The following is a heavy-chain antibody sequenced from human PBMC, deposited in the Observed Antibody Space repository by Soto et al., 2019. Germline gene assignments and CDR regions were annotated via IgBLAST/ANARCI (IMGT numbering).Heavy chain of an antibody. CDR1: GFIFNNYA. CDR3: VKARSGWYLYYFDY. Sequence: DVKLLESGGGLVQPGGSLRLSCAASGFIFNNYAMNWVRQAPGKGLEWVSGISSSGGNTYYADSVKGRFAISRDKSNNTLYLQLSSLKAEDTAVYYCVKARSGWYLYYFDYWGQGTRVTVSS. CDR2: ISSSGGNT. D-gene: IGHD6-19*01. V-gene: IGHV3-23*01. J-gene: IGHJ4*02.